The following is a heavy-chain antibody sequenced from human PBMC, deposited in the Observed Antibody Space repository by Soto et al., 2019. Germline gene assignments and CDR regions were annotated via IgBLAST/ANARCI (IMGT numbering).Heavy chain of an antibody. J-gene: IGHJ6*02. CDR3: ARHFNGYCISTSCYQYGMDV. CDR2: INPSGGST. Sequence: QVQLVQSGAEVKKPGASVKVSCKASGYTFTSYYMHWVRQAPGQGLEWMGIINPSGGSTSYAQKCQGRVPMTREPSTSTVYMELSSLRSEDTAVYYCARHFNGYCISTSCYQYGMDVWGQGTTVTVSS. D-gene: IGHD2-2*03. V-gene: IGHV1-46*01. CDR1: GYTFTSYY.